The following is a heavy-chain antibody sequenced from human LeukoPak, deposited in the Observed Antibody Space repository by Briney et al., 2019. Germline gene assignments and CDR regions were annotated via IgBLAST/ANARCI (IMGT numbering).Heavy chain of an antibody. J-gene: IGHJ6*02. CDR1: GFTFSSYG. Sequence: GGSLRLPCVASGFTFSSYGMHWVRQAPGKGLEWVAFIRFDGRNKYSADSVKGRFTISRDNSKNTLYLQMNSLRAEDTAVYYCARDQSRGDTAMAPWGYYGMDVWGQGTTVTVSS. D-gene: IGHD5-18*01. CDR3: ARDQSRGDTAMAPWGYYGMDV. V-gene: IGHV3-30*02. CDR2: IRFDGRNK.